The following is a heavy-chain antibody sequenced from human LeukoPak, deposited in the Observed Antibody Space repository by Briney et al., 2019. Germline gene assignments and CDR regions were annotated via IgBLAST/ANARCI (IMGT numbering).Heavy chain of an antibody. D-gene: IGHD1-20*01. Sequence: PGGSLRLSCAASGFTFSEYYINWIRQAPGKGLEWVSHISSSGRLMQYADSVRGRFTITRDNAQNFMSLQMNNLKPEDTAVYYCARGTNNGLDVWGRGTTVTVS. CDR1: GFTFSEYY. CDR3: ARGTNNGLDV. J-gene: IGHJ6*02. CDR2: ISSSGRLM. V-gene: IGHV3-11*01.